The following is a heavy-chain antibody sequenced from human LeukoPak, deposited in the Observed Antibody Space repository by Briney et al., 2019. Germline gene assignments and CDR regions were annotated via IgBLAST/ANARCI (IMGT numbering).Heavy chain of an antibody. D-gene: IGHD7-27*01. CDR2: VYYSGGT. J-gene: IGHJ4*02. CDR3: ARFVTGRYFDF. CDR1: GGSISSYY. V-gene: IGHV4-59*01. Sequence: SETLSLTCAISGGSISSYYWSWIRQPPGKGLEWIGYVYYSGGTDYNPSLKSRVTISVDTSKNQFSLKLNSVTAADTAVYYCARFVTGRYFDFWGQGTLVTVSS.